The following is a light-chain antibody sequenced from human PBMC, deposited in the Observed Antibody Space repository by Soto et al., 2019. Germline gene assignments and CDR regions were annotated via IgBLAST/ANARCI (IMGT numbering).Light chain of an antibody. CDR3: QHRASWPLT. Sequence: EIVLTQSPAILSLSPGERATLSCRASQSVTIKLAWYQQKPGQPPRLLIYDASTRATGTPARFSGSGSGTDFTLFISRLEPEDSAFYFCQHRASWPLTFGGGTKVEI. V-gene: IGKV3-11*01. J-gene: IGKJ4*01. CDR1: QSVTIK. CDR2: DAS.